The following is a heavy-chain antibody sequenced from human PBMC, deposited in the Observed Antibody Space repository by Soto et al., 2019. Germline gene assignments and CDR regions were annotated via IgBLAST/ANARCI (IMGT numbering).Heavy chain of an antibody. V-gene: IGHV1-69*02. CDR3: ARGGYGSGSWCVHP. D-gene: IGHD3-10*01. CDR2: IIPILGIA. CDR1: GGTFSSYT. J-gene: IGHJ5*02. Sequence: QVQLVQSGAEVKKPGSSVKVSCKASGGTFSSYTISWVRQAPGQGLEWMGRIIPILGIANYAQKFQGRVTITADKSTSTAYMELSSLRSEDTAVYYCARGGYGSGSWCVHPWGQGTLVTVSS.